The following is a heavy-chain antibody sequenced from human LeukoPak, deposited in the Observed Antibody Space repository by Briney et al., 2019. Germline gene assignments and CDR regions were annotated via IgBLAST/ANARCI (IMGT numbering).Heavy chain of an antibody. CDR2: INHSGST. CDR1: GGSFSGYY. Sequence: PSETLSLTCAVYGGSFSGYYWSWIRQPPGKGLEWIGEINHSGSTNYNPSLKSRVTISVDTSKNQFSLKLSSVTAADTAVYYCARELWAPKTFDYWGQGTLVTVSS. D-gene: IGHD3-16*01. V-gene: IGHV4-34*01. CDR3: ARELWAPKTFDY. J-gene: IGHJ4*02.